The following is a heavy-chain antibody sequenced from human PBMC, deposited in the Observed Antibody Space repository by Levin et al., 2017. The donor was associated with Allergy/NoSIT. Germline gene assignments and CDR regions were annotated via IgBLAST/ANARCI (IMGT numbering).Heavy chain of an antibody. D-gene: IGHD1-26*01. CDR1: GFTFTSSA. J-gene: IGHJ1*01. V-gene: IGHV1-58*02. CDR2: IVVGSGNT. CDR3: AAVGATTIGEYFQH. Sequence: SVKVSCKASGFTFTSSAMQWVRQARGQRLEWIGWIVVGSGNTNYAQKFQERVTITRDMSTSTAYMELSSLRSEDTAVYYCAAVGATTIGEYFQHWGQGTLVTVSS.